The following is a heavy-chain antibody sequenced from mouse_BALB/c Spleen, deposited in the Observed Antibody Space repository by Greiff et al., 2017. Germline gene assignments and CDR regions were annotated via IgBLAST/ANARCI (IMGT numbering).Heavy chain of an antibody. D-gene: IGHD2-4*01. Sequence: EVKLQESGGGLVQPGGSMKLSCVASGFTFSNYWMNWVRQSPEKGLEWVAEIRLKSNNYATHYAESVKGRFTISRDDSKSSVYLQMNNLRAEDTGIYYCTSTMITGAWFAYWGQGTLVTVSA. CDR3: TSTMITGAWFAY. CDR1: GFTFSNYW. J-gene: IGHJ3*01. CDR2: IRLKSNNYAT. V-gene: IGHV6-6*02.